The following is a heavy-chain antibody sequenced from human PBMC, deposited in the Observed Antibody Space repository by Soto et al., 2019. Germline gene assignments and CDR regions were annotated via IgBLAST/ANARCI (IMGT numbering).Heavy chain of an antibody. J-gene: IGHJ5*02. V-gene: IGHV4-31*03. CDR1: GGSISSGGYY. D-gene: IGHD4-17*01. Sequence: PSETLSLTCTVSGGSISSGGYYWSWIRQHPGKGLEWIGYIYYSGSTYYSPSLKSRVTISVDTSKNQFSLKLSSVTAADTAVYYCARGINAVTTQYNWFDPWGQGTLVTVSS. CDR3: ARGINAVTTQYNWFDP. CDR2: IYYSGST.